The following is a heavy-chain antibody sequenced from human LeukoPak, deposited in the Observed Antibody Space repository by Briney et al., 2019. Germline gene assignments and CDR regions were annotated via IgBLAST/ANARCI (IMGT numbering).Heavy chain of an antibody. CDR3: AKLAFVVVVPAADY. CDR2: ISGSGGST. D-gene: IGHD2-2*01. Sequence: AGGSLRLSCAASGLTFSSYAMSWVRQAPGKGLEWVSAISGSGGSTYYADSVKGRFTISRDNSKNTLYLQMNSLRAEDTAVYYCAKLAFVVVVPAADYWGQGTLVTVSS. V-gene: IGHV3-23*01. CDR1: GLTFSSYA. J-gene: IGHJ4*02.